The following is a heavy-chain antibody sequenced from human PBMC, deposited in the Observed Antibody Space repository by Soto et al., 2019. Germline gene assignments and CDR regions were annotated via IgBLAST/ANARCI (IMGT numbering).Heavy chain of an antibody. CDR1: GYSFTSYW. CDR3: ARRAIGYCSGGSCYSYYMDV. J-gene: IGHJ6*03. V-gene: IGHV5-51*01. Sequence: GESLKISCKGSGYSFTSYWIGWVRQMPGKGLEWMGIIYPGDSDTRYSPSFQGQVTISADKSISAAYLQWSSLKASDTAMYYCARRAIGYCSGGSCYSYYMDVWGKGTTVTVSS. D-gene: IGHD2-15*01. CDR2: IYPGDSDT.